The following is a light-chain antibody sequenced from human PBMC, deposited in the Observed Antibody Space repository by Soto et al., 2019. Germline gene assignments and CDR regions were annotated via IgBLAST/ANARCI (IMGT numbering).Light chain of an antibody. V-gene: IGLV1-44*01. Sequence: QSVLTQPPSASGTPGQRVTISCSGSSSNIGSNYVYWYQQLPGTAPKLLIYSNNQRPSGVPDRFSGSKSGTSASLAISGLQSEDEADYYRAAWDDSLNGVVFGGGTKLTVL. J-gene: IGLJ3*02. CDR2: SNN. CDR3: AAWDDSLNGVV. CDR1: SSNIGSNY.